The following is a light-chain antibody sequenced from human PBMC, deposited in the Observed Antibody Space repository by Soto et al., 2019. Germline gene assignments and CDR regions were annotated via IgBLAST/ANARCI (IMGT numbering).Light chain of an antibody. V-gene: IGLV2-14*01. Sequence: QSVLTQPASVSGSPGQSITISCTGTSSDVGGYNYVSWYQQHPGKAPKLMIFDVSNRPSGVSNRFSGSKSGNTASLTISGLQAEDEADYDCSSYTSSSTHVFGTGTKVT. CDR2: DVS. J-gene: IGLJ1*01. CDR1: SSDVGGYNY. CDR3: SSYTSSSTHV.